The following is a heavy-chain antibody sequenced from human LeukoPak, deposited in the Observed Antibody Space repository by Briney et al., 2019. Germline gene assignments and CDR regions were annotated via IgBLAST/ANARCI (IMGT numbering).Heavy chain of an antibody. J-gene: IGHJ6*02. D-gene: IGHD1-20*01. V-gene: IGHV3-33*08. Sequence: GGSLRLSCAASGFTFSSYGMHWVRQAPGKGLEWVAVIWYDGSNKYYADSVKGRFTISRDNSKNTLYLQMNSLRAEDTAVYYCARDSDNWNPKAVGYGMDVWGQGTTVTVSS. CDR3: ARDSDNWNPKAVGYGMDV. CDR2: IWYDGSNK. CDR1: GFTFSSYG.